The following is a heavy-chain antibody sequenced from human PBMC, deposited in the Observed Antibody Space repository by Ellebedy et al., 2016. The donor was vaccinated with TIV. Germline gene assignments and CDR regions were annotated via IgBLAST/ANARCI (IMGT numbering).Heavy chain of an antibody. CDR2: INPGDSDT. CDR1: GYDFARYW. D-gene: IGHD2/OR15-2a*01. J-gene: IGHJ6*03. V-gene: IGHV5-51*01. Sequence: GESLKISCKGSGYDFARYWIAWVRQMPGEGLEWMGIINPGDSDTRYSPSFQGQVSISVDKSISTAYLQWSSLKASDTAIYYCARPNMGYYYMDAWGQGTTVIVSS. CDR3: ARPNMGYYYMDA.